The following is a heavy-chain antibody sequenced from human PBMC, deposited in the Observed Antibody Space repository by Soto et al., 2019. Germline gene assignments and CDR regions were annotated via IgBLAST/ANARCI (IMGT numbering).Heavy chain of an antibody. CDR3: QGGDF. CDR2: INDSGST. Sequence: KSSETLSLTCAVSGGSFRGYFWSWIRQSPDKGLEWIGEINDSGSTYYNPSFKSRLTISVDTSKSQISLTLTSVTAADSAVYYCQGGDFWGQGTRVTVS. D-gene: IGHD3-16*01. V-gene: IGHV4-34*01. J-gene: IGHJ4*02. CDR1: GGSFRGYF.